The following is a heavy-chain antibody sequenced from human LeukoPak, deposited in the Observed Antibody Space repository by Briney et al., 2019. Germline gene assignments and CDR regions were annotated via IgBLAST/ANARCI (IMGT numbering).Heavy chain of an antibody. Sequence: PSETLSLTCAVSGGSFSGYYWSWIRQPPGKGLEWIGEINHSGSTNYNPSLKSRVTISVDTSKNQFSLKLSSVTAADTAVYYCARLSPLQQSPSYYYGMDVWGQGTTVTVSS. V-gene: IGHV4-34*01. D-gene: IGHD4-11*01. CDR2: INHSGST. CDR3: ARLSPLQQSPSYYYGMDV. J-gene: IGHJ6*02. CDR1: GGSFSGYY.